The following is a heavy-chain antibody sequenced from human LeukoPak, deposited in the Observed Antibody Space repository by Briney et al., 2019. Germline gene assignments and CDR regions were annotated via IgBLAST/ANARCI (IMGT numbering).Heavy chain of an antibody. CDR3: ARDKHFGSSRWFDP. V-gene: IGHV3-66*01. J-gene: IGHJ5*02. Sequence: GGSLRLSCAASGFTVSSDYMNWARQAPGKGLEWVSVIDSGGSTYYADSVKGRFIISRDNSKNTLYLQMNSLRAEDTAIYYCARDKHFGSSRWFDPWGQGTLVTVSS. CDR1: GFTVSSDY. CDR2: IDSGGST. D-gene: IGHD3-10*01.